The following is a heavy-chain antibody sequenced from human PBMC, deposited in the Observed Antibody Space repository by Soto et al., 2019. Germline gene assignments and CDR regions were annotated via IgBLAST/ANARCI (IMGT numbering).Heavy chain of an antibody. J-gene: IGHJ4*02. CDR3: ARDTPPTDY. CDR1: GYTFTSDY. CDR2: ISAYNGNT. V-gene: IGHV1-18*01. Sequence: QVQLVQSGAEVKKPGASVKVSCKASGYTFTSDYISWVRQAPGQGLEWMGWISAYNGNTNYAQKLQGRVTLTTDTSTSTADMELRRLRSDDTAVYYCARDTPPTDYWGQGTLVTVSS.